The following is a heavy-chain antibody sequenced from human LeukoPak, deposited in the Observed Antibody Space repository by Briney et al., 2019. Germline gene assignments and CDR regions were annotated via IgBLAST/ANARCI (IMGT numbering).Heavy chain of an antibody. CDR2: ISDDGSNE. CDR1: GFTFSNYA. V-gene: IGHV3-30*04. CDR3: ARDFRDRFLGYLSNWFDP. D-gene: IGHD3-16*02. Sequence: PGGSLRLSCAASGFTFSNYAMHWVRQAPGKGLEWVAVISDDGSNEYYADSMKGRFTISRDNSKNTLYLQMNSLRAEDTAVYYCARDFRDRFLGYLSNWFDPWGQGTLVTVSS. J-gene: IGHJ5*02.